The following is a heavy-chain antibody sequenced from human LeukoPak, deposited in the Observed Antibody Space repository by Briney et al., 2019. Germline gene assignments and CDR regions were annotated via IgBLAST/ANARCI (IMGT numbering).Heavy chain of an antibody. CDR2: IYYSGST. Sequence: SETLSLTCTVSGGSISSSSYYWGWIRQPPGKGLEWIGSIYYSGSTYYNPSLKSRVTISVDTSKNQFSLKLSSVTAADTAVYFYARLRLSGGSFSVGWFDPWGQGIQVTVSS. D-gene: IGHD1-26*01. CDR1: GGSISSSSYY. CDR3: ARLRLSGGSFSVGWFDP. J-gene: IGHJ5*02. V-gene: IGHV4-39*07.